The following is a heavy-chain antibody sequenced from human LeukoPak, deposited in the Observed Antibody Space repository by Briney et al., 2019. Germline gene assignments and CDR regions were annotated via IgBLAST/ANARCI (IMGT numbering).Heavy chain of an antibody. CDR1: GGSISSSSYY. CDR3: ARPRRGQGYQPIDY. Sequence: PSETLSLTCTVSGGSISSSSYYWGWIRQPPGKGLEWIGSIYYSGCTYYNPSLKSRVTISVDTSKNQFSLKLSSVTAADTAVYYCARPRRGQGYQPIDYWGQGTLVTVSS. V-gene: IGHV4-39*01. D-gene: IGHD2-2*01. J-gene: IGHJ4*02. CDR2: IYYSGCT.